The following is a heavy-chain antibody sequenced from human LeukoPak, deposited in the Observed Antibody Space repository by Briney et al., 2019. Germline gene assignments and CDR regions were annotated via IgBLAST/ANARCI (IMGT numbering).Heavy chain of an antibody. D-gene: IGHD3-10*01. CDR2: ISGSGGST. Sequence: GGSLRLSCAASGFTFSSYAMSWVRQAPGKGREWVSAISGSGGSTYYADSVKGRFTISRDNSKNTLYLQMNSLRAEDTAVYYCARDSVTTVTSAFDYWGQGTLVTVSS. CDR1: GFTFSSYA. CDR3: ARDSVTTVTSAFDY. J-gene: IGHJ4*02. V-gene: IGHV3-23*01.